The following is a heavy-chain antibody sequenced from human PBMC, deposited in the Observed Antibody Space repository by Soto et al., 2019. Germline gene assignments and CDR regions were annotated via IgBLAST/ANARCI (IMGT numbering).Heavy chain of an antibody. CDR2: IVVGSGST. V-gene: IGHV1-58*01. CDR3: AAELYSRGGCCSFDI. CDR1: GFTFSNSA. J-gene: IGHJ3*02. Sequence: MQVVKSGPEVKQPGTSVKVSCKTSGFTFSNSAVQWVRQARGQRLEWMGWIVVGSGSTNSAQKFRERVTITRYLSTSKAHMELSSLRSEDTAVDYCAAELYSRGGCCSFDICGQGTMVTVST. D-gene: IGHD2-21*02.